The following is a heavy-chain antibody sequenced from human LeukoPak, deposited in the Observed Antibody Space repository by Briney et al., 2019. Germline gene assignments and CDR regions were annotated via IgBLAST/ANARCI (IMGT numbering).Heavy chain of an antibody. V-gene: IGHV1-8*01. CDR1: GYTFTSYD. CDR2: MNPNSGNT. J-gene: IGHJ4*02. D-gene: IGHD5-18*01. Sequence: ASVKVSCKASGYTFTSYDINWVRQAPGQGVEWMGWMNPNSGNTGYAQKFQGRVTMTRNTSISTAYMELSSLRSEDTAVYYCARGGLRGYSYGSGVDYWGQGTLVTVSS. CDR3: ARGGLRGYSYGSGVDY.